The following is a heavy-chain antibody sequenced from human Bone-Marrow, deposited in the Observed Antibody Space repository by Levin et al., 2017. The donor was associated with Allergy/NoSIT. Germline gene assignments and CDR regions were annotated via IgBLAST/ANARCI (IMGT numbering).Heavy chain of an antibody. Sequence: GGSLRLSCTASGFSFNTYTMHWVRHIPGQGLEWLSSISGPSTYIYYADSVKGRFTISRDNAKNSLYLQMNGLRDEDSAVYYCARLDGSASSCALSRCNFYFYGMDVWGQGTTVTVSS. J-gene: IGHJ6*02. CDR2: ISGPSTYI. V-gene: IGHV3-21*01. D-gene: IGHD5-24*01. CDR3: ARLDGSASSCALSRCNFYFYGMDV. CDR1: GFSFNTYT.